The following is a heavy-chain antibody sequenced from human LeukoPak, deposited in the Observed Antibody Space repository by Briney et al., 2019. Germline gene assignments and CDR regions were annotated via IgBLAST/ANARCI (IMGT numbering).Heavy chain of an antibody. J-gene: IGHJ6*04. D-gene: IGHD3-10*01. CDR3: ARHYGSGRLDV. V-gene: IGHV4-39*01. CDR1: GGSISNYY. Sequence: SETLSLTCTVSGGSISNYYWSWIRQPPGKGLEWIGSIYYSGSTYYNPSLKSRVTISVDTSKNQFSLKLSSVTAADTAVYYCARHYGSGRLDVWGKGTTVTISS. CDR2: IYYSGST.